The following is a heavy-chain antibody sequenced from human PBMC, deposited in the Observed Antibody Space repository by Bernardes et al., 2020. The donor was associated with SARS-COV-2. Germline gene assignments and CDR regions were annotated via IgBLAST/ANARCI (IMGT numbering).Heavy chain of an antibody. V-gene: IGHV3-7*04. CDR1: GFTFSTYW. CDR2: IKEDGSQK. J-gene: IGHJ4*02. CDR3: ARDHRPIDY. Sequence: GSLRLSCAASGFTFSTYWMTWVRQAPGKGLEWVANIKEDGSQKYYVDSVKGRFTISRDNAKNSLYLQMNSLRAEDTAFYYCARDHRPIDYWGQGTLVTVSS.